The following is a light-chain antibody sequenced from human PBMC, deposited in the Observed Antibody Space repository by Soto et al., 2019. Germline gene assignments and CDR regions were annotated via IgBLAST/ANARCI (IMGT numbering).Light chain of an antibody. CDR2: DND. J-gene: IGLJ2*01. Sequence: QSALTQPPSVSAAPGQRVTISCFGSRSNSGNNYVSWYQKLPGIAPKLLIFDNDKRPSGIPDRFSGSKSGTSATLGITGLQAGDEADYYCGTWDSSLSAVVFGGGTKLTVL. V-gene: IGLV1-51*01. CDR3: GTWDSSLSAVV. CDR1: RSNSGNNY.